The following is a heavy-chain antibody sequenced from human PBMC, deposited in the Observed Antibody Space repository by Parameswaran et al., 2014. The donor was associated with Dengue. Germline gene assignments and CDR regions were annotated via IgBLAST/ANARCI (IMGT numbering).Heavy chain of an antibody. Sequence: RWIRQPPGKGLEWIGYIYYSGSTNYNPSLKSRVTISVDTSKNQFSLKLSSVTAADTAVYYCAREGYYDSRGSFDYWGQGTLVTVSS. J-gene: IGHJ4*02. CDR3: AREGYYDSRGSFDY. CDR2: IYYSGST. V-gene: IGHV4-59*01. D-gene: IGHD3-22*01.